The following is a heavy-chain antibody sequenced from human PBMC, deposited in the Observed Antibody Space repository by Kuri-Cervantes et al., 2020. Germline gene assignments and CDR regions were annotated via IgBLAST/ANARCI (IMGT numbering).Heavy chain of an antibody. CDR3: ARDSARTSIAAVGWFDP. CDR2: INPSGGST. D-gene: IGHD6-13*01. V-gene: IGHV1-46*01. Sequence: ASVKVSCKASGYTFTSYYMHWVRQAPGQGLEWMGIINPSGGSTSYARKFQGRVTMTRDTSTSTVYMELSSLRSEDTAVYYCARDSARTSIAAVGWFDPWGQGTLVTVSS. J-gene: IGHJ5*02. CDR1: GYTFTSYY.